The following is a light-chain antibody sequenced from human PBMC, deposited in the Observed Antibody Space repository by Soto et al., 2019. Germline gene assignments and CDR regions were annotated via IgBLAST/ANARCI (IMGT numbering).Light chain of an antibody. V-gene: IGLV7-46*01. CDR3: LLSYSGEV. J-gene: IGLJ1*01. CDR2: DTS. Sequence: AVVTQEPSLTVSPGGTVTLTCGSSTGAVTSGHYPYWFQQKPGQAPRTLIYDTSNKHSWTPARFSGSLLGGKAALTLSGAQPEDEAEYYCLLSYSGEVFGTGTKLTVL. CDR1: TGAVTSGHY.